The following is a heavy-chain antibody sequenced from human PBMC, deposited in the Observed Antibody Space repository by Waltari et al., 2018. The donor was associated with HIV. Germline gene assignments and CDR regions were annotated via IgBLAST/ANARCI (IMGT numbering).Heavy chain of an antibody. Sequence: QLQLQESGPGLVKPSEPLSLTCPVSGGSISSSSYYWGWIRQPPGQGLEWIGSIYYSGSTYYNPSLKSRVTISVDTSKNQFSLKLSSVTAADTAVYYCARTYYYDSSGYYYFVGTHNWFDPWGQGTLVTVSS. CDR3: ARTYYYDSSGYYYFVGTHNWFDP. D-gene: IGHD3-22*01. CDR1: GGSISSSSYY. V-gene: IGHV4-39*07. J-gene: IGHJ5*02. CDR2: IYYSGST.